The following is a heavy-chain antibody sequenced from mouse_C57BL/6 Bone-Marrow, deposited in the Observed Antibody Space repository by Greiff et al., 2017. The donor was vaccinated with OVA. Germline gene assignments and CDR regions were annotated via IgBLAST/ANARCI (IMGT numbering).Heavy chain of an antibody. D-gene: IGHD1-1*01. V-gene: IGHV1-69*01. CDR1: GYTFTSYG. CDR2: IDPSDSYT. J-gene: IGHJ1*03. CDR3: ARRIYYGSSYGWYFDV. Sequence: VQLQQSGAELARPGASVKLSCKASGYTFTSYGISWVKQRTGQGLEWIGEIDPSDSYTNYNQKFKGKSTLTVDKSSSTAYMQLSSLTSEDSAVYYCARRIYYGSSYGWYFDVWGTGTTVTVSS.